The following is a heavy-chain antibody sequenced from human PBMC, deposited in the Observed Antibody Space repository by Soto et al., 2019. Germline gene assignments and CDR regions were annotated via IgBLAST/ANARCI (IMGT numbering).Heavy chain of an antibody. CDR2: TYYRSKWYN. Sequence: PSQTLSLTCAISGDSVSSNSAAWNWIRQSPSRGLEWLGRTYYRSKWYNDYAVSVKSRITINTDTSKNQFSLQLNSVTPEDTAVHYCARARAVVVPAAIANYGMDVWGQGTTVTVSS. CDR1: GDSVSSNSAA. CDR3: ARARAVVVPAAIANYGMDV. V-gene: IGHV6-1*01. D-gene: IGHD2-2*02. J-gene: IGHJ6*02.